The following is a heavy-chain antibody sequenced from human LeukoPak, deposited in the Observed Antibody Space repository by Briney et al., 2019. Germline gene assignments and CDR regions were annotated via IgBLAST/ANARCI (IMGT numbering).Heavy chain of an antibody. J-gene: IGHJ5*02. CDR3: ARDLSANYYDSSGYYYP. V-gene: IGHV3-21*01. Sequence: GGSLRLSCAASGFTFSSYSMNWLRQAPGKGLEWVSSISSSSSYIYYADSVKGRFTISRDNAKNSLYLQMNSLRAEDTAVYYCARDLSANYYDSSGYYYPWGQGTLVTVSS. CDR2: ISSSSSYI. D-gene: IGHD3-22*01. CDR1: GFTFSSYS.